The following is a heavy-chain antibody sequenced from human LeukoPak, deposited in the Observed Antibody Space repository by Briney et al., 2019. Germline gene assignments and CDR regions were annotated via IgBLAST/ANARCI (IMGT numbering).Heavy chain of an antibody. CDR2: ISYDGSNK. V-gene: IGHV3-30*03. Sequence: GGSLRLSCAASGFTFSSYGMHWVRQAPGKGLEWVAVISYDGSNKYYADSVKGRFTISRDNSKNTLYLQMNRLRAEDTAVYYCARVMGSSCPRDWGQGTLVTVSS. CDR1: GFTFSSYG. J-gene: IGHJ4*02. D-gene: IGHD6-13*01. CDR3: ARVMGSSCPRD.